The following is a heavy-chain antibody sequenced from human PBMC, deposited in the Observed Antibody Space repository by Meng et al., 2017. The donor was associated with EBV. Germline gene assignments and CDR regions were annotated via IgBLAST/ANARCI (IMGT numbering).Heavy chain of an antibody. J-gene: IGHJ4*02. CDR1: GGPFRYYA. D-gene: IGHD6-13*01. CDR2: IIPIFGTA. Sequence: QVQLVQSAAEVKKPGSSVKVSRKTSGGPFRYYAISWVRQAPGQGLEWMGGIIPIFGTANYAQKFQGRVTITADKSTSTAYMELSSLRSEDTAVYYCARAEIAAAGRLDYWGQGTLVTVSS. V-gene: IGHV1-69*06. CDR3: ARAEIAAAGRLDY.